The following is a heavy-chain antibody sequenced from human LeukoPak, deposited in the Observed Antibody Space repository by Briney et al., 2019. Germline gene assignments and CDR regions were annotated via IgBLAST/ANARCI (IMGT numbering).Heavy chain of an antibody. J-gene: IGHJ4*02. Sequence: PGGSLRLSCAASGFTFSSYGMSWVRQAPGKGLEWVSGITGSGGTTFYADSVQGRFTISRDNSRSTLFLQMNSLTADDTAAYYCAKGGAVRGVHSGRFDDWGQGTLVTVSS. CDR1: GFTFSSYG. D-gene: IGHD3-10*01. V-gene: IGHV3-23*01. CDR2: ITGSGGTT. CDR3: AKGGAVRGVHSGRFDD.